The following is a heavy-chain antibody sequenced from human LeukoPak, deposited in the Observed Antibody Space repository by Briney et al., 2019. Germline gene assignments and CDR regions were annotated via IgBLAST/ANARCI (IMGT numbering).Heavy chain of an antibody. J-gene: IGHJ6*03. D-gene: IGHD3-3*01. Sequence: GRSLRLSCAASGFTFDDYAMHWVRQAPGKGLEWVSGISWNSGSIGYADSVKGRFTISRDNAKNSLYLQMNSLRAEDTAVYYCARNKNDFWSGPNYMDVWGKGTTVTVSS. CDR2: ISWNSGSI. CDR1: GFTFDDYA. CDR3: ARNKNDFWSGPNYMDV. V-gene: IGHV3-9*01.